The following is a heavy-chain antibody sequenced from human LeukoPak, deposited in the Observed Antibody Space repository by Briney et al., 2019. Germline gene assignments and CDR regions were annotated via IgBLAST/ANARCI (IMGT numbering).Heavy chain of an antibody. Sequence: SETLSLTCTVSGGSISSGSYYWSWIRQPAGKGLEWIGRIYTSGNTNYNPSLKSRVTISVDTSKNQFSLKLSSVTAADTAVYYCARLARRASFDYWGQGTLVTVSS. D-gene: IGHD6-6*01. V-gene: IGHV4-61*02. CDR2: IYTSGNT. CDR3: ARLARRASFDY. J-gene: IGHJ4*02. CDR1: GGSISSGSYY.